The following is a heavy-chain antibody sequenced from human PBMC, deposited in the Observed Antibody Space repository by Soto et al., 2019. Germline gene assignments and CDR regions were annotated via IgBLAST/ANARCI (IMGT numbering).Heavy chain of an antibody. Sequence: SETLSLTCSVSGGSINTYYWSWVRQPPGKGLEWIGFISYSGTTNFNPSLKSRVTMSIDTSKKQFSMKLNSVTPADTAVYYCARDHRYCSRASCPGGMDVCGQGTTVTVYS. CDR3: ARDHRYCSRASCPGGMDV. CDR1: GGSINTYY. CDR2: ISYSGTT. V-gene: IGHV4-59*01. J-gene: IGHJ6*02. D-gene: IGHD2-2*01.